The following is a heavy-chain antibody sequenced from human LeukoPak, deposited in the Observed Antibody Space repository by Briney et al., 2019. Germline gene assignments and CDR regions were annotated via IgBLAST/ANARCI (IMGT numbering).Heavy chain of an antibody. CDR2: IHYSGST. J-gene: IGHJ4*02. D-gene: IGHD1-14*01. V-gene: IGHV4-59*01. Sequence: SETLSLTCTVSGGSISSYYWSWIRQPPGKGLEWIGYIHYSGSTNYNPSLKSRVTISVDTSKNQFSLKLSSVTAADTAVYYCARDSNRIDFDYWGQGTLVAVSS. CDR3: ARDSNRIDFDY. CDR1: GGSISSYY.